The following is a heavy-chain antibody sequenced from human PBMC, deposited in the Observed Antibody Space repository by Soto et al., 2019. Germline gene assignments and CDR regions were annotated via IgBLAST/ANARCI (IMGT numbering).Heavy chain of an antibody. Sequence: GGSLRLSCAACGFTFSSYGMHWVRQAPGKGLEWVAVISYDGSNKYYADSVKGRFTISRDNSKNTLYLQMNSLRAEDTAVYYCAALRTGTTYNYYYYYGMDVWGQGTTVTVSS. D-gene: IGHD1-7*01. J-gene: IGHJ6*02. CDR2: ISYDGSNK. CDR1: GFTFSSYG. V-gene: IGHV3-30*03. CDR3: AALRTGTTYNYYYYYGMDV.